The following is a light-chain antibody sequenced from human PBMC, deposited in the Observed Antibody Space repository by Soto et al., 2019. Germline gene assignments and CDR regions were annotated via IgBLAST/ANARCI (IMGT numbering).Light chain of an antibody. J-gene: IGKJ1*01. CDR2: DAS. CDR1: QSIRMF. CDR3: QHYKSYPWT. V-gene: IGKV1-5*01. Sequence: DIQMTQSPSTLSASVGDRVTITCRASQSIRMFLAWYQQKPGKAPKLLIYDASNSESGVPSRFSGSGSGTEFSLTISNLQPDDFATYYCQHYKSYPWTFGQGTKVDIK.